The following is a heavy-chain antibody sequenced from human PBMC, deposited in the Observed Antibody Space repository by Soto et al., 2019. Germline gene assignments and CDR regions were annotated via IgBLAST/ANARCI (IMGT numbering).Heavy chain of an antibody. D-gene: IGHD6-6*01. Sequence: ASVKVSCKASGYTFTGYYMHWVRQAPGQGLEWMGWINPNSGGTNYAQKFQGWVTMTRDTSISTAYMELSRLRSDDTAVYYCARSIAARREGFYGMDVWGQGTTVTVSS. V-gene: IGHV1-2*04. J-gene: IGHJ6*02. CDR2: INPNSGGT. CDR1: GYTFTGYY. CDR3: ARSIAARREGFYGMDV.